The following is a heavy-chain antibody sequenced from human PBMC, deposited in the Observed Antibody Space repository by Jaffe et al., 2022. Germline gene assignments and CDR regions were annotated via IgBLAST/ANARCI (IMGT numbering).Heavy chain of an antibody. V-gene: IGHV4-61*02. CDR1: GGSISSGSYY. CDR3: ARVGDYSPDY. CDR2: IYTSGST. J-gene: IGHJ4*02. Sequence: QVQLQESGPGLVKPSQTLSLTCTVSGGSISSGSYYWSWIRQPAGKGLEWIGRIYTSGSTNYNPSLKSRVTISVDTSKNQFSLKLSSVTAADTAVYYCARVGDYSPDYWGQGTLVTVSS. D-gene: IGHD4-17*01.